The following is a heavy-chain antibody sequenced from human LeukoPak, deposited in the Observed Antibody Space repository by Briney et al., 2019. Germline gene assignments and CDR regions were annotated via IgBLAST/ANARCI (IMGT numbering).Heavy chain of an antibody. Sequence: PGGSLRLSCAASGFTFSSYGMHWVRQAPGKGLEWVAVISYDGSNKYYADSVKGRFTISRDNSKNTLYLQMNSLRAEDTAVYYCAKELDSSGYYWVGAQGLGAFDIWGQGTMVTVSS. D-gene: IGHD3-22*01. CDR2: ISYDGSNK. J-gene: IGHJ3*02. V-gene: IGHV3-30*18. CDR1: GFTFSSYG. CDR3: AKELDSSGYYWVGAQGLGAFDI.